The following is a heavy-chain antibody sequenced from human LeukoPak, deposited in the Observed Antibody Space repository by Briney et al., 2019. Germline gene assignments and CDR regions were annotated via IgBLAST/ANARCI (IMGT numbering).Heavy chain of an antibody. J-gene: IGHJ3*01. CDR2: LSGTGNTA. D-gene: IGHD1-26*01. Sequence: SGGSLRLSCAASGFTFSSYSMNWVRQAPGRGLEWVSTLSGTGNTAYYADSVKGRFTISRDNSKNTLFLQMNSLRAEDTAVYYCAREYSGSYYVAAFDVWGQGTLVTVSS. V-gene: IGHV3-23*01. CDR1: GFTFSSYS. CDR3: AREYSGSYYVAAFDV.